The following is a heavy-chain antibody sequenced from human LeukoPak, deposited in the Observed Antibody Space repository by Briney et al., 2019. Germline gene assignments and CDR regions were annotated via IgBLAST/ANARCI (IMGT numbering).Heavy chain of an antibody. D-gene: IGHD1-26*01. V-gene: IGHV4-31*03. CDR3: ARNSGSYSVDWFDP. Sequence: PSETLSLTCTVSGGSISSGGYYWSWIRQHPGTGLEWLGYIYYSGSTYYNPSLKSRVTISVDTSKNQFSLKLSSVTAADTAVYYCARNSGSYSVDWFDPWGQGTLVTVSS. CDR2: IYYSGST. J-gene: IGHJ5*02. CDR1: GGSISSGGYY.